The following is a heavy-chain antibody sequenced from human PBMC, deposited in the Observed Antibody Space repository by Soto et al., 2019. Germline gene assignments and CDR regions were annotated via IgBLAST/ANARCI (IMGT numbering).Heavy chain of an antibody. CDR3: ARDPYYYDSSGYYYSYYGMDV. CDR1: GYTFTSYD. V-gene: IGHV1-8*01. D-gene: IGHD3-22*01. CDR2: MNPNSGNT. Sequence: ASVKVSCKASGYTFTSYDINWVRQATGQGLEWMGWMNPNSGNTGYAQKFQGRVTMTRNTSISTAYMELSSLRSEDTAVYYCARDPYYYDSSGYYYSYYGMDVWGQGTTVTVSS. J-gene: IGHJ6*02.